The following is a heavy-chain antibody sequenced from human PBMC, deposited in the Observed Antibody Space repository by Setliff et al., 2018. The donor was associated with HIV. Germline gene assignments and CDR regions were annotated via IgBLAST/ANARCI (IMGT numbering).Heavy chain of an antibody. CDR3: ASGHMLITYYYYYYMDV. D-gene: IGHD3-10*02. J-gene: IGHJ6*03. V-gene: IGHV4-59*01. CDR2: IYYSGST. Sequence: KPSETLSLTCTVSGGSISSYYWSWIRQPPGKGLEWIGYIYYSGSTNYNPSLKSRVTISVDTSKNQFSLKLSSVTAADTAVYYCASGHMLITYYYYYYMDVWGKGTTVTVSS. CDR1: GGSISSYY.